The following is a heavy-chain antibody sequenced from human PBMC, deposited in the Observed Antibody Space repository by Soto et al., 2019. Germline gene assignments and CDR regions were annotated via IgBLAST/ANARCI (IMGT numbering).Heavy chain of an antibody. J-gene: IGHJ6*02. CDR1: GYTFTSYG. CDR2: ISAYNGNT. D-gene: IGHD2-2*01. V-gene: IGHV1-18*01. Sequence: ASVKVSCKASGYTFTSYGISWVRQAPVQGLEWMGWISAYNGNTNYAQKLQGRVTMTTDTSTSTAYMELRSLRSDDTAVYYCASIDIVVVPAAIGYYYYGMDVWGQGTTVTVSS. CDR3: ASIDIVVVPAAIGYYYYGMDV.